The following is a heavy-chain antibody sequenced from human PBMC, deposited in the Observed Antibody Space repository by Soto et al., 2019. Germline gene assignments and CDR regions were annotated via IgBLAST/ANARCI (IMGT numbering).Heavy chain of an antibody. Sequence: EEQLVESGGDLVQPGGSLRLSCAASGFTVSNNYMSCVRQAPGKGLEWVSLIYSGGSTYYADSVKGRFTISRHSSKNKLYLQMNSLRAEDTAMYYCAAYSHKGYWGQGTLVTVSS. CDR3: AAYSHKGY. J-gene: IGHJ4*02. CDR2: IYSGGST. CDR1: GFTVSNNY. V-gene: IGHV3-66*01. D-gene: IGHD3-16*01.